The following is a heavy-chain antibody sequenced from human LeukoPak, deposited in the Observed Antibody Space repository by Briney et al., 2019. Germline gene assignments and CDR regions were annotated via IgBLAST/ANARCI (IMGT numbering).Heavy chain of an antibody. J-gene: IGHJ4*02. CDR3: AIDYYDSSGYYRVYFDY. V-gene: IGHV1-18*01. CDR2: ISPYNENR. Sequence: ASVKVSCKASGYTFIRNGISWVRQAPGQGLEWMGWISPYNENRKYLQKLQGRVTLSTDTSTSTAYMELRSLTSDDTAVYYCAIDYYDSSGYYRVYFDYWGQGTLVTVSS. CDR1: GYTFIRNG. D-gene: IGHD3-22*01.